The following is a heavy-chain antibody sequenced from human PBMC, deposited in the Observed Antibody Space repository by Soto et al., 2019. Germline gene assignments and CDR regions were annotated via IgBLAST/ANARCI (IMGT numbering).Heavy chain of an antibody. J-gene: IGHJ6*02. CDR2: IYYSGST. D-gene: IGHD4-4*01. Sequence: SETLSLTYTVSGGSISSGGYYWSWIRQHPGKGLEWIGYIYYSGSTYYNPSLKSRVTISVDTSKNQFSLKLSSVTAADTAVYYCARDWRYSNYGMYYYYGMDVWGQGTTVTVSS. CDR3: ARDWRYSNYGMYYYYGMDV. CDR1: GGSISSGGYY. V-gene: IGHV4-31*03.